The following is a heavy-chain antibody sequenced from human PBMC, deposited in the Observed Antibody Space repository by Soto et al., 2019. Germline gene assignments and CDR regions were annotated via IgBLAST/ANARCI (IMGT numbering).Heavy chain of an antibody. CDR2: MYYSGST. CDR1: GGSISSYY. Sequence: SETLSLTCTVSGGSISSYYWSWIRQPPGKGLEWIGYMYYSGSTNYNPSLKSRVTISVDTSKNQFSLKLSSVTAADTAVYYCARRGAVDGTPRGMDVWGQGTTVTVSS. CDR3: ARRGAVDGTPRGMDV. J-gene: IGHJ6*01. D-gene: IGHD6-19*01. V-gene: IGHV4-59*08.